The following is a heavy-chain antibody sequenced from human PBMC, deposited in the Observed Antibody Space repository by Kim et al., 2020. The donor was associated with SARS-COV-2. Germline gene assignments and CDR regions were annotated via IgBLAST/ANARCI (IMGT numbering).Heavy chain of an antibody. D-gene: IGHD3-3*01. CDR3: AKAEYYDFWSGYYTGRHYYDYYMDV. CDR1: GFTFSSYA. V-gene: IGHV3-23*01. J-gene: IGHJ6*03. Sequence: GGSLRLSCAASGFTFSSYAMSWVRQAPGKGLEWVSAISGSGGSTYYADSVKGRFTISRDNSKNTLYLQMNSLRAEDTAVYYCAKAEYYDFWSGYYTGRHYYDYYMDVWGKGTTVTVSS. CDR2: ISGSGGST.